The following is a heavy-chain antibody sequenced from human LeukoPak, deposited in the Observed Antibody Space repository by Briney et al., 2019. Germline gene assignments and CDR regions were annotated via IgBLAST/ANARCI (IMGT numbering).Heavy chain of an antibody. D-gene: IGHD3-3*01. CDR2: IYYSGST. V-gene: IGHV4-59*08. Sequence: SETLSLTCTVSGGSISSYYWSGIRQPPGKGLEWIGYIYYSGSTNYNPSLKSRVTISVDTSKNQFSLKLSSVTAADTAVYYCARISRTIFGVVIMDYWGQGTLVTVSS. CDR1: GGSISSYY. J-gene: IGHJ4*02. CDR3: ARISRTIFGVVIMDY.